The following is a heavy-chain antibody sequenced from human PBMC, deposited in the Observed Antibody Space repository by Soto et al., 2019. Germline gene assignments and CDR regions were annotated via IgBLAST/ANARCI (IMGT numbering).Heavy chain of an antibody. CDR3: ARGLRNYYGVDV. J-gene: IGHJ6*02. V-gene: IGHV3-74*01. CDR2: INGDGSTT. Sequence: EVQLEESGGGLLQPGGSLRLSCTASGFTFSTYWMHWVRQAPGKGLVWVSRINGDGSTTAYADSVRGRFTISRVNAKNTLYLQVNSLRDEDTAVYYCARGLRNYYGVDVWGQGTTVTVSS. CDR1: GFTFSTYW.